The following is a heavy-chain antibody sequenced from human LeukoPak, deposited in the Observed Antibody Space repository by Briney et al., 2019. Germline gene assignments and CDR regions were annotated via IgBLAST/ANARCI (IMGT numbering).Heavy chain of an antibody. CDR1: GFTFRNYA. J-gene: IGHJ4*02. CDR3: ARYRTTSCYDY. V-gene: IGHV3-33*01. Sequence: PGGSLRLSCAASGFTFRNYAMHWVRQAPGKGLEWVAAIGDHGNNIYYEDSVKGRFTISRDNSENTLYLQVASLRAEDTAVYYRARYRTTSCYDYWGQGTLVTVSS. CDR2: IGDHGNNI. D-gene: IGHD2-2*01.